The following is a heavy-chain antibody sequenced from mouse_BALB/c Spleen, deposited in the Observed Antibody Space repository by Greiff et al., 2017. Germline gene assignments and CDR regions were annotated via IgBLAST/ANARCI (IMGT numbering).Heavy chain of an antibody. Sequence: EVKLQESGGGLVQPGGSLRLSCATSGFTFTDYYMSWVRQPPGKALEWLGFIRNKANGYTTEYSASVKGRFTISRDNSQSILYLQMNTLRAEDSATYYCARDMGGTGNWGQGTTLTVSS. CDR3: ARDMGGTGN. CDR2: IRNKANGYTT. CDR1: GFTFTDYY. J-gene: IGHJ2*01. D-gene: IGHD3-3*01. V-gene: IGHV7-3*02.